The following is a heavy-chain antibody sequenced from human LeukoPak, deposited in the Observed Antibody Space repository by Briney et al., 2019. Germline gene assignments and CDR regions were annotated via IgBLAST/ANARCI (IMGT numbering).Heavy chain of an antibody. Sequence: GGSLRLSCAASGFTFSSYWMSWVRQAPGKGLEWVANIKQDGSEKYYVDSVKGRFTISRDNAKNSLYLQMNSLRAEDTAVYYCARAKDYSNRNYYYYYMDVWGKGTTVTVSS. CDR2: IKQDGSEK. V-gene: IGHV3-7*01. D-gene: IGHD4-11*01. J-gene: IGHJ6*03. CDR3: ARAKDYSNRNYYYYYMDV. CDR1: GFTFSSYW.